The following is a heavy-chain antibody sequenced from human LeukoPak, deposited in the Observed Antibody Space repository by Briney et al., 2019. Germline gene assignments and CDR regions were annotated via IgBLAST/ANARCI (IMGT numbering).Heavy chain of an antibody. CDR1: GYTFTSYG. Sequence: ASVKVSCKASGYTFTSYGISWVRQAPGQGLEWMGWISGYNGNTNYAQKLQGRVTMTTGTSTSTAYMELRSLRSDDTAVYYCARDELVENCSGGSCYSDYWGQGTLVTVSS. D-gene: IGHD2-15*01. V-gene: IGHV1-18*01. CDR3: ARDELVENCSGGSCYSDY. CDR2: ISGYNGNT. J-gene: IGHJ4*02.